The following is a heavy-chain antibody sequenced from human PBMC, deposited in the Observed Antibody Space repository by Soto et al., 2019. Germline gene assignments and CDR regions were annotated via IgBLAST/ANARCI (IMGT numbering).Heavy chain of an antibody. Sequence: PSETLSLTCTVSGGSISSYYWSWIRQPAGKGLEWIGRIYTSGSTNYNPSLKSRVTMSVDTSKNQFSLKLSSVTAADTAVYYCAREGQQLPRHYFDYWGQGTLVTVSS. D-gene: IGHD6-13*01. J-gene: IGHJ4*02. CDR2: IYTSGST. CDR3: AREGQQLPRHYFDY. V-gene: IGHV4-4*07. CDR1: GGSISSYY.